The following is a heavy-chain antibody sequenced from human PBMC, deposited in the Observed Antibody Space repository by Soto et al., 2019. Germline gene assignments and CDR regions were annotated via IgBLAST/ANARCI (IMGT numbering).Heavy chain of an antibody. J-gene: IGHJ4*02. V-gene: IGHV3-21*01. CDR1: GFTFSSYS. CDR2: ISSSSSYI. Sequence: TGGSLRLSCAASGFTFSSYSMNWVRQAPGKWLEWVSSISSSSSYIYYADSVKGRFTISRDNAKNSLYLQMNSLRAEDTAVYYCEGYQPRFGVVINDDYWGQGTLVTVSS. CDR3: EGYQPRFGVVINDDY. D-gene: IGHD3-3*01.